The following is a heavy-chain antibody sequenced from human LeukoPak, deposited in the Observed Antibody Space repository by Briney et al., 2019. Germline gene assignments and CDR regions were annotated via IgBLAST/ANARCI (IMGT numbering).Heavy chain of an antibody. CDR2: INWNGGST. J-gene: IGHJ4*02. V-gene: IGHV3-20*04. CDR3: ARGKRRFDY. CDR1: GFTFDDYG. Sequence: GESLRLSCAASGFTFDDYGMSWVRQAPGKGLEWVSGINWNGGSTGYADSVKGRFTISRDNAKNSLYLYMSSLRADDTAVFYCARGKRRFDYWGQGTLVTVSS.